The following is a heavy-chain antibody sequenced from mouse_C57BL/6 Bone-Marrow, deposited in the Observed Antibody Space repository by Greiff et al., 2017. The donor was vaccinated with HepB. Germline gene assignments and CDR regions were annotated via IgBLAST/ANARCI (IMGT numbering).Heavy chain of an antibody. CDR2: ISSGGDYI. CDR1: GFTFSSYA. D-gene: IGHD1-1*01. Sequence: EVMLVESGEGLVKPGGSLKLSCAASGFTFSSYAMSWVRQTPEKRLEWVAYISSGGDYIYYADTVKGRFTISRDNARNTLYLKMSSLKSEDTAMYYCTREGLLLPYAMDYWGQGTSVTVSS. CDR3: TREGLLLPYAMDY. V-gene: IGHV5-9-1*02. J-gene: IGHJ4*01.